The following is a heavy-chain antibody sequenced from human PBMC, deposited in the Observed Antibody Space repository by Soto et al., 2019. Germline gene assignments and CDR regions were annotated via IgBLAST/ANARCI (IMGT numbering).Heavy chain of an antibody. Sequence: GGSLRLSCAASGFTFSSYAMHWVRQAPGKGLEWVAVISYDGSNKYYADSVKGRFTISRDNSKNTLYLQMNSLRAEDTAVYYCAKDPGAHVVVPAAMDYWGQGTLVTVSS. CDR3: AKDPGAHVVVPAAMDY. V-gene: IGHV3-30-3*01. CDR2: ISYDGSNK. D-gene: IGHD2-2*01. J-gene: IGHJ4*02. CDR1: GFTFSSYA.